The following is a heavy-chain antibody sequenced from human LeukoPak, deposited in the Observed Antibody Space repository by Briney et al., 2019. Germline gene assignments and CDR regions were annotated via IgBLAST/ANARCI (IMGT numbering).Heavy chain of an antibody. CDR1: GYTFTGYY. J-gene: IGHJ6*02. Sequence: ASVKVSCKASGYTFTGYYMHWVRQAPGQGLEWMGRINPNNGGTNYAQKFQGRVTMTGDTSISTAYMELSSLRSDDTAVYYCTSTTYYDFWTPYVGWFDGMDVWGRGTTVTVSS. V-gene: IGHV1-2*06. CDR2: INPNNGGT. D-gene: IGHD3-3*01. CDR3: TSTTYYDFWTPYVGWFDGMDV.